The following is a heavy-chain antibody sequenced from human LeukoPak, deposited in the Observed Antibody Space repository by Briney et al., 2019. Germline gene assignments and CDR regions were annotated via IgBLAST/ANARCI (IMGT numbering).Heavy chain of an antibody. CDR1: GGSISSGSYY. J-gene: IGHJ4*02. CDR2: IYTSGST. V-gene: IGHV4-61*02. CDR3: ARLRGYSYAGDY. Sequence: SQTLSLTCTVSGGSISSGSYYWSWIRQPAGKGLEWIGRIYTSGSTNYNPSLKSRVTISVDTSKNQFFLKLISVTAADTAVYYCARLRGYSYAGDYWGQGSLVTVSS. D-gene: IGHD5-18*01.